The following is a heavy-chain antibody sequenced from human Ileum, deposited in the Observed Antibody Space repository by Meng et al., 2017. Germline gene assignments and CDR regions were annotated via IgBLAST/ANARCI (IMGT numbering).Heavy chain of an antibody. CDR2: FHTTEKI. J-gene: IGHJ4*02. D-gene: IGHD5-18*01. V-gene: IGHV4-4*07. CDR3: ARAETALDY. CDR1: GGSMSSNY. Sequence: QVQLQESGPGRVKPSETLSLTCTVSGGSMSSNYWAWIRQPAGRGLEWIGRFHTTEKIDYNPSLKSRVIISADTSKNQFSLKLSSVAAADTAVYYCARAETALDYWGQGTLVTVSS.